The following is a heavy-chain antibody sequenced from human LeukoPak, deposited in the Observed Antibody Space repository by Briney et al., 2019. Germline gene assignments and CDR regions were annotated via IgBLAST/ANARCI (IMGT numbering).Heavy chain of an antibody. CDR3: ARSHHCSSTSCYEDYYYYYYMDV. CDR1: GFTFSSYS. D-gene: IGHD2-2*01. J-gene: IGHJ6*03. CDR2: ISSSSSSYI. Sequence: GGSLRLSCSASGFTFSSYSVNWVRQATGKGLEWVSFISSSSSSYIYQADSVKGRFTISRDNAKNSLYLQMNSLRAEDTAVYYCARSHHCSSTSCYEDYYYYYYMDVWGKGTTVTVSS. V-gene: IGHV3-21*01.